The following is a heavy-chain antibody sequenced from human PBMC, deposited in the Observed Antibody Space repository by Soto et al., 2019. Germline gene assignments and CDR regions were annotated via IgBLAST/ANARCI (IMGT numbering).Heavy chain of an antibody. D-gene: IGHD2-21*01. CDR3: ARDRATGENDAFDI. Sequence: QVQLVESGGGVVQPGRSLRLSCAASGFTFSSYGMHWVRQAPGKGLEWVAVIWYDGSNKYYADSVKGRFIISRDNSKNTLYLQMNSLRAEDTAVYYCARDRATGENDAFDIWGQGTMVTVSS. V-gene: IGHV3-33*01. J-gene: IGHJ3*02. CDR2: IWYDGSNK. CDR1: GFTFSSYG.